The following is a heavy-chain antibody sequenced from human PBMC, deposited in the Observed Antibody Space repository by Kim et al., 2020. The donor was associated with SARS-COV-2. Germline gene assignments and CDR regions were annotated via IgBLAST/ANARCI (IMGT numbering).Heavy chain of an antibody. J-gene: IGHJ4*02. CDR3: AFAIDYDFWSGYPFDY. V-gene: IGHV3-43*02. CDR2: ISGDGGST. Sequence: GGSLRLSCAASGFTFDDYAMHWVRQAPGKGLEWVSLISGDGGSTYYADSVKGRFTISRDNSKNSLYLQMNSLRTEDTALYYCAFAIDYDFWSGYPFDYWGQGTLVTVSS. CDR1: GFTFDDYA. D-gene: IGHD3-3*01.